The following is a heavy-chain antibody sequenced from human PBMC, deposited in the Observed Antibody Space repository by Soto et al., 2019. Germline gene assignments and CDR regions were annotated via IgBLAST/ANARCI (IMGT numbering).Heavy chain of an antibody. CDR1: RGSISSYY. D-gene: IGHD3-3*01. J-gene: IGHJ5*02. CDR2: IYYSGST. V-gene: IGHV4-59*01. Sequence: PSETLSLTCTVSRGSISSYYWSWLRQPPGKGLEWIGYIYYSGSTNYNPSLKSRVTISVDTSKNQFSLKLSSVTAADTAVYYCARGGYYDFWSGYRSGPQGRFGPWGQGTLVTVSS. CDR3: ARGGYYDFWSGYRSGPQGRFGP.